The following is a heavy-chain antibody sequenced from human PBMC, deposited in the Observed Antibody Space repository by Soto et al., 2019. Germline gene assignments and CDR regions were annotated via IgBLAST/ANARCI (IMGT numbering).Heavy chain of an antibody. CDR1: SGSISSSNW. D-gene: IGHD6-13*01. CDR3: ARYSSSWYVAFDI. Sequence: PSETLSLTCAVSSGSISSSNWWSWVRQPPGKGLEWIGEIYHSGSTNYNPSLKSRVTISVDKSKNQFSLKLSSVTAADTAVYYCARYSSSWYVAFDIWGQGTMVTVSS. J-gene: IGHJ3*02. V-gene: IGHV4-4*02. CDR2: IYHSGST.